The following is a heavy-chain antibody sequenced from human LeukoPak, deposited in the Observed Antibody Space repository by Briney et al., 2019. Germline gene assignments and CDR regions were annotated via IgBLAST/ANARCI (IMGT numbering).Heavy chain of an antibody. Sequence: GGSLRLSCAASGFTFSNYAMSWVRQAPGKGLEWVSAISTGGAGTYYADSVKGRFIISRDNSQNTLYLQMNSLRAEDTAIYYSAKRGSALRYFDFWGQGTLVTVSS. J-gene: IGHJ4*02. V-gene: IGHV3-23*01. D-gene: IGHD3-9*01. CDR2: ISTGGAGT. CDR1: GFTFSNYA. CDR3: AKRGSALRYFDF.